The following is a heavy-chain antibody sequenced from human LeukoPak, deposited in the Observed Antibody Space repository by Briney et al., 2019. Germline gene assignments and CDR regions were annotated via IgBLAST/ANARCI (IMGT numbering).Heavy chain of an antibody. CDR1: GGSISSSSYY. Sequence: PSETLSLTCTVSGGSISSSSYYWGWIRQPPGKGLEWIGSMYYRGSTYYNPSLKSRVTISVDTPKNQFSLKLSSVTAADTAVYYCARLSSMYVVVVPAAHYFDYWGQGTLVTVSS. CDR3: ARLSSMYVVVVPAAHYFDY. CDR2: MYYRGST. J-gene: IGHJ4*02. V-gene: IGHV4-39*01. D-gene: IGHD2-2*01.